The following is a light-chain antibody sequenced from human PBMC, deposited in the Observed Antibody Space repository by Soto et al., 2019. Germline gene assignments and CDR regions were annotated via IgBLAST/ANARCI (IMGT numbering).Light chain of an antibody. CDR1: SSNIGAGYD. CDR3: QSYDSSLSRV. J-gene: IGLJ2*01. Sequence: QPVLTQPPSVSGAPGQRVTISCTGSSSNIGAGYDVHWYQQLPGTAPKLLIYGNSNRPSGVPDRFSGSKSGTSASLAITGLQAEDEADYYCQSYDSSLSRVFGGGTKLNVL. V-gene: IGLV1-40*01. CDR2: GNS.